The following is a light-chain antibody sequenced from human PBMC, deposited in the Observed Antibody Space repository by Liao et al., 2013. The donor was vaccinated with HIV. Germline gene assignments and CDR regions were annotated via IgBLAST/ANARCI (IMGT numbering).Light chain of an antibody. CDR3: QAWDSSTDVV. Sequence: SYVLTQPPSVSVAPGQTASITCGGDNIGTKSVHWYQQKPGQAPLLVIYYDNDRPSGIPERFSGSNSGNTATLTISETQPMDEADYFCQAWDSSTDVVFGGGTKLTVL. J-gene: IGLJ2*01. V-gene: IGLV3-21*01. CDR1: NIGTKS. CDR2: YDN.